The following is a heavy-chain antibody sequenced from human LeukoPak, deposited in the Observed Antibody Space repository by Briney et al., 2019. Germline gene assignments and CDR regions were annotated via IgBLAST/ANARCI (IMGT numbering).Heavy chain of an antibody. CDR2: ISAYNGNT. V-gene: IGHV1-18*01. Sequence: GASVKVSCKASGYTFTSYGISWVRQAPGQGLEWMGWISAYNGNTNYAQKLQGRVTMTTGTSTSTAYMELRSLRSDDTAVYYCARDCTNGVCPFGFTYYYYYYYGMDVWGQGTTVTVSS. J-gene: IGHJ6*02. D-gene: IGHD2-8*01. CDR3: ARDCTNGVCPFGFTYYYYYYYGMDV. CDR1: GYTFTSYG.